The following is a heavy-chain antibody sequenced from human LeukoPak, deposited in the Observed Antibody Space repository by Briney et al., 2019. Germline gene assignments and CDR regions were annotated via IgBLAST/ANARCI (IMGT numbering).Heavy chain of an antibody. CDR3: VRDLMGSGSTTAYLHH. Sequence: GGSLRLSSAASGFTFSDYSMDWVRQAPGKGLEWVSSISRRSRHVYYAGSVQGRFTISRDNAENSLYLQMNSLRAEDMAVYFCVRDLMGSGSTTAYLHHWGQGTLVTVSS. J-gene: IGHJ1*01. CDR1: GFTFSDYS. D-gene: IGHD1-1*01. V-gene: IGHV3-21*01. CDR2: ISRRSRHV.